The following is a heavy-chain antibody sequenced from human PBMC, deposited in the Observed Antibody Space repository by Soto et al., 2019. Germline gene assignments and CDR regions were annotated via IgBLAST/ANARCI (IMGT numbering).Heavy chain of an antibody. CDR2: IYYSGST. CDR3: ARTRDGYTAFDY. D-gene: IGHD6-25*01. Sequence: SETLSLTCTVSGDYFSTYGWTWIRQPPGKGLEWIGYIYYSGSTNYNPSLKSRVTISIDTSKNQFSLNVTSVTAADTAMYYCARTRDGYTAFDYWGQGTLVTVSS. J-gene: IGHJ4*02. V-gene: IGHV4-59*01. CDR1: GDYFSTYG.